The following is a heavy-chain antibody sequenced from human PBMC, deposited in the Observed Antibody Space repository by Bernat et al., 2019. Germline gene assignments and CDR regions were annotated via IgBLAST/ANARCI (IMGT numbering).Heavy chain of an antibody. CDR2: ISYDGSNK. D-gene: IGHD4-23*01. CDR1: GFTFSSYS. J-gene: IGHJ3*02. Sequence: QVQLVESGGGVVQPGRSLRLSCAASGFTFSSYSMNWFRQAPGKGLEWVAVISYDGSNKYYADSVKGRFTISRDNSKNTLYVEMNSLRAEDTAVYYCAKDGVGTQISDALDIWGQGTMVTVSS. V-gene: IGHV3-30*18. CDR3: AKDGVGTQISDALDI.